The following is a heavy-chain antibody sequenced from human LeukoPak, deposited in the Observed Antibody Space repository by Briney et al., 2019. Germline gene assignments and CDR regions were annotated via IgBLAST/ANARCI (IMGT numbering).Heavy chain of an antibody. D-gene: IGHD1-1*01. J-gene: IGHJ5*02. V-gene: IGHV3-7*05. CDR1: GFTFSSYW. CDR3: ARDKGGQNAWFDP. Sequence: GGSLRLSCAASGFTFSSYWMSWVRQAPGKGLEWVANIKEEGSGKHYVDSVKGRFTISRDNAKSSLYLQMNSLRAEDTAVYYCARDKGGQNAWFDPWGQGTLVTVSS. CDR2: IKEEGSGK.